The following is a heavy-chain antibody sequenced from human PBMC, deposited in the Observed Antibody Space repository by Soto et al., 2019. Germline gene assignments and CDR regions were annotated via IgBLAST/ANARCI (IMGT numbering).Heavy chain of an antibody. Sequence: SETLSLTCTVSGGSISSGDYYWSWIRQPPGKGLEWIGYIYYSGSTYYNPSLKSRVTISVDTSKNQFSLKLSSVTAADTAVYYCAKAFLYGIAVAGSLDYWGQGTLVTVSS. CDR3: AKAFLYGIAVAGSLDY. CDR1: GGSISSGDYY. CDR2: IYYSGST. J-gene: IGHJ4*02. V-gene: IGHV4-30-4*01. D-gene: IGHD6-19*01.